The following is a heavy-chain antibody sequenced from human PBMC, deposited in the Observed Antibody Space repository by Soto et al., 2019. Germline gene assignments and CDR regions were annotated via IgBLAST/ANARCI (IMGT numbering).Heavy chain of an antibody. D-gene: IGHD6-19*01. V-gene: IGHV3-23*01. J-gene: IGHJ5*02. CDR2: ISASGDAT. CDR1: QFTFNNYV. CDR3: AKRGDSTGWFWST. Sequence: GGSLRLSCAASQFTFNNYVMAWVRQAQGKGLQWISSISASGDATYYADSVMGRFTTSRDNSESTLYLQMNSLRTEDTALYYCAKRGDSTGWFWSTWGQGTLVTVSS.